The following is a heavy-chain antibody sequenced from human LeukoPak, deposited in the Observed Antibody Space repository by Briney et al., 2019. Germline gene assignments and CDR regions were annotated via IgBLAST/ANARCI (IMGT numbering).Heavy chain of an antibody. CDR3: TTAPAAYTFDS. Sequence: PGGSLRLSCAASGFTFSSAWMSWVRQAPGKGLEWIGRIKSITDGGTTVYAAPVKDRFTISRDDSKNTLYLQMNSLKTEDTAVYYCTTAPAAYTFDSWGQGTLVTVSS. V-gene: IGHV3-15*01. D-gene: IGHD3-16*01. CDR1: GFTFSSAW. J-gene: IGHJ4*02. CDR2: IKSITDGGTT.